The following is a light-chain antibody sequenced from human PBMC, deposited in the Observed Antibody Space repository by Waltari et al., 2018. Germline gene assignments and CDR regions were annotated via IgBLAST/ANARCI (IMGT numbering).Light chain of an antibody. CDR3: QQTYTTPTWT. V-gene: IGKV1-39*01. Sequence: DIQMTQSPLSLSASVGDRVTITCRERQTISKYLNWYQQKPGKAPKLLIHAASRLQSGVPSRFSGSGSETEFTLTINSLQLEDCAIYYCQQTYTTPTWTFGQGTRVDIK. J-gene: IGKJ1*01. CDR1: QTISKY. CDR2: AAS.